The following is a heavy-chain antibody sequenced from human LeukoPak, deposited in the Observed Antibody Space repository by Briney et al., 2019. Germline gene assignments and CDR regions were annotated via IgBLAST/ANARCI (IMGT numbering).Heavy chain of an antibody. V-gene: IGHV3-43*02. Sequence: GGSLRLSCAASGFTFDDYAMHWVRQAPGKGPEWVSYVTANGGTYYADSVEGRFVISRDNSKNSLYLQMNILRPEDTALYYCAKILNPHAFDIWGQGTMVTVSS. J-gene: IGHJ3*02. D-gene: IGHD1-14*01. CDR3: AKILNPHAFDI. CDR1: GFTFDDYA. CDR2: VTANGGT.